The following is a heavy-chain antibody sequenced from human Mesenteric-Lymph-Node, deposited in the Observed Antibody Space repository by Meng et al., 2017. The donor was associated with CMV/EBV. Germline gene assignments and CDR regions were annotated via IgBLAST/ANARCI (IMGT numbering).Heavy chain of an antibody. CDR1: GGSFSGYY. CDR2: INHSGST. Sequence: SETLSLTCAAYGGSFSGYYWSWIRQPPGKGLEWIGEINHSGSTNYNPSLKSRVPISADTSKNQFSLKPRSVTAADTAVYYCARGRWSIAARRGYYFDYWGQGTRVTVSS. V-gene: IGHV4-34*01. CDR3: ARGRWSIAARRGYYFDY. D-gene: IGHD6-6*01. J-gene: IGHJ4*02.